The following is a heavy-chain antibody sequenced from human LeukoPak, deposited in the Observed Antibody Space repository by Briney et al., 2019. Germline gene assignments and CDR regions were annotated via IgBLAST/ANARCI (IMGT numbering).Heavy chain of an antibody. V-gene: IGHV3-7*05. J-gene: IGHJ5*02. D-gene: IGHD5-24*01. CDR1: GFTFSNYW. CDR2: IKQDGSEK. Sequence: GGSLRLSCAASGFTFSNYWMIWVRHAPGKGQEWVGNIKQDGSEKRYADSVRGRFSISRDNAQTSLYLQMNSLRAEDTAVYYCARASDPWLQLTWGQGTLVTVSS. CDR3: ARASDPWLQLT.